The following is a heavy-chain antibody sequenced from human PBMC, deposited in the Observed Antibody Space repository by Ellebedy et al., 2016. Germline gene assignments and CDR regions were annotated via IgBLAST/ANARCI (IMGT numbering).Heavy chain of an antibody. CDR2: IKQDGSEK. V-gene: IGHV3-7*01. Sequence: GESLKISSAASGFTFSSYDMHWVRQAPGKGLEWVANIKQDGSEKNYLGSVKGRFTISRDNPRNSLYLEMNSLSAEDTAVYYCARVLRAGQELEYWGQGTLVTVSS. D-gene: IGHD6-13*01. CDR3: ARVLRAGQELEY. CDR1: GFTFSSYD. J-gene: IGHJ4*02.